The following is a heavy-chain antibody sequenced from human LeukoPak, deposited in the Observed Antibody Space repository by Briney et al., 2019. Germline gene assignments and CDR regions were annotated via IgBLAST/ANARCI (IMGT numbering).Heavy chain of an antibody. V-gene: IGHV3-23*01. Sequence: GGSLRLSCAASGFTFSSYAMSWVRQAPGKGLEWVSAISGSGGSTYYADSVKGRFTISRDSSKNTLYLQMNSLRAEDTAVYYCAQDLHYYDSSGYYCYWGQGTLVTVSS. CDR3: AQDLHYYDSSGYYCY. CDR2: ISGSGGST. CDR1: GFTFSSYA. J-gene: IGHJ4*02. D-gene: IGHD3-22*01.